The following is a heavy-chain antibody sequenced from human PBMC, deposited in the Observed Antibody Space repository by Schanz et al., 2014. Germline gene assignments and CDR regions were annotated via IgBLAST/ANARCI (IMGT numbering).Heavy chain of an antibody. CDR3: AKEDRNHNSDYVY. Sequence: QVQLVESGGGVVQPGRSLRLSCAASGFTFRSHGMHWVRQAPGKGLEWVALISYDGNNKFYTDSVKGRFTISRDNSRNTLYLHMNSLRVEDTAVYYCAKEDRNHNSDYVYWGQGTLVTVSS. D-gene: IGHD3-22*01. CDR2: ISYDGNNK. J-gene: IGHJ4*02. CDR1: GFTFRSHG. V-gene: IGHV3-30*18.